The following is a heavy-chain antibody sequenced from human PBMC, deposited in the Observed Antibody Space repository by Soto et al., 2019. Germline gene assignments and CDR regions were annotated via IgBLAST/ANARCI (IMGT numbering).Heavy chain of an antibody. CDR2: ISAYNGNT. V-gene: IGHV1-18*01. CDR3: ARGVPAAMSYYYYGMDV. CDR1: GYTFTRYG. Sequence: ASVKVSCKASGYTFTRYGVSGVRQAPGQGLEWMGWISAYNGNTNYAQKLQGRVTMTTDTSTSTAYMELRSLRSDDTAVYYCARGVPAAMSYYYYGMDVWGQGTTVTVPS. J-gene: IGHJ6*02. D-gene: IGHD2-2*01.